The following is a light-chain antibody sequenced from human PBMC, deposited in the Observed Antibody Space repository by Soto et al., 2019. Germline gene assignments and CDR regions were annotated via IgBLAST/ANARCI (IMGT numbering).Light chain of an antibody. CDR1: QSISSW. Sequence: DIQMTQSPPTLSASVGDRVTITCRASQSISSWLAWYQQKPGKAPKLLIYDASSLESGVPSRFSGSGSGTEFTLTISSLQPDDFATYYCQQYNSYSPQTFGQGTKVDI. V-gene: IGKV1-5*01. J-gene: IGKJ1*01. CDR2: DAS. CDR3: QQYNSYSPQT.